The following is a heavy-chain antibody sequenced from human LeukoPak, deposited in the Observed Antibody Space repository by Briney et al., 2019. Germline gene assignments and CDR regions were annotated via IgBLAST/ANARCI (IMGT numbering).Heavy chain of an antibody. V-gene: IGHV1-18*01. Sequence: ASVKVSCKASGYTFTSYGISWVRQAPGQGLEWMGWISAYNGNTNYAQKLQGRVTMTRDTSISTAYMELSRLRSDDTAVYYCARDSGYGDRGLVDYWGQGTLVTVSS. CDR1: GYTFTSYG. J-gene: IGHJ4*02. CDR2: ISAYNGNT. CDR3: ARDSGYGDRGLVDY. D-gene: IGHD4-17*01.